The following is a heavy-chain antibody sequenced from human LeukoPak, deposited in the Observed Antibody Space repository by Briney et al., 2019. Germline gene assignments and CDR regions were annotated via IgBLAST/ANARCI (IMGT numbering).Heavy chain of an antibody. Sequence: GGSLRLSCAASGFTFSSYWMSWVRQAPGKGLEWVANIKQDGSEKYYVDSVKGRFTISRDNAKNSLYLQMNSLRAEDTAVYYCAKERNYYGSGRSFDYWGQGTLVTVSS. CDR2: IKQDGSEK. J-gene: IGHJ4*02. V-gene: IGHV3-7*03. CDR1: GFTFSSYW. CDR3: AKERNYYGSGRSFDY. D-gene: IGHD3-10*01.